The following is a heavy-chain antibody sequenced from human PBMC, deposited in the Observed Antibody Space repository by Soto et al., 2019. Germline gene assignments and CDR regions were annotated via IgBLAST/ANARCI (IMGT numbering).Heavy chain of an antibody. CDR1: GGSFSGYY. J-gene: IGHJ4*02. CDR3: ARGSQRDTAMVCDY. V-gene: IGHV4-34*01. CDR2: INHSGST. D-gene: IGHD5-18*01. Sequence: SETLSLTCAVYGGSFSGYYWSWIRQPPGKGLEWIGEINHSGSTNYNPSLKSRVTISVDTSKNQFSLKLSSVTAADTAVYYCARGSQRDTAMVCDYWGQGTLVTVSS.